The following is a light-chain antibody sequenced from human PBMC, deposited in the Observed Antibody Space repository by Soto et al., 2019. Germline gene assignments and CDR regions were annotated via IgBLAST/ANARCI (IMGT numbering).Light chain of an antibody. V-gene: IGKV3-20*01. CDR2: GAS. CDR1: QSVSNNY. Sequence: IVLTPSPATLSLSPGDRATLSCRASQSVSNNYLAWYQQKPGQAPRLLIYGASNRATGIPDRFSGSGSGTDFTLTISRLEPEDFAVYYCQQYGSSGTFGQGTKVDI. CDR3: QQYGSSGT. J-gene: IGKJ1*01.